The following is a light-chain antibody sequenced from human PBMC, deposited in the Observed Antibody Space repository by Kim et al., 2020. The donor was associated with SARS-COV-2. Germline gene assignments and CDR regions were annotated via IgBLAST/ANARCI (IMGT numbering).Light chain of an antibody. CDR2: NVF. CDR3: MQDTHWPPT. V-gene: IGKV2-30*02. J-gene: IGKJ4*01. CDR1: QSLVPRAGNPS. Sequence: APSSCRSSQSLVPRAGNPSLSWFLQRPGHSPRRLIYNVFKRDSGVPDRFSGGGSVADFTLKISGIEAEDVGLYYCMQDTHWPPTFGGGTKVDIK.